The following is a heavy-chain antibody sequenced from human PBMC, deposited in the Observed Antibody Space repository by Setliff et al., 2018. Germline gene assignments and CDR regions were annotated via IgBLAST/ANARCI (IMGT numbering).Heavy chain of an antibody. V-gene: IGHV4-31*02. D-gene: IGHD2-21*01. CDR2: IYYSGST. Sequence: SETLSLTCTVSGGSISSGGYYWSWIRQHPGKGLEWIGYIYYSGSTYYNPSLKSRVTIPVDTSKNQFSLKLSSVTAADTAVYYCARVALVVVIRNAFDIWGQGTMVTVSS. J-gene: IGHJ3*02. CDR3: ARVALVVVIRNAFDI. CDR1: GGSISSGGYY.